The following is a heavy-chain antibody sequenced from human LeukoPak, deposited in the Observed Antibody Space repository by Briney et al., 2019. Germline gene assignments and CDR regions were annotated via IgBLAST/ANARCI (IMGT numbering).Heavy chain of an antibody. J-gene: IGHJ6*03. V-gene: IGHV1-69*13. CDR2: IIPIFGTA. Sequence: SVKVSCKASGGTFSSYAISWVRQAPGQGLEWMGGIIPIFGTANYAQKFQGRVTITADESTSTAYMELSSLRSEDTAVYYCARARGSYPPRYYYYMDVWGKGTTVTVTS. D-gene: IGHD1-26*01. CDR3: ARARGSYPPRYYYYMDV. CDR1: GGTFSSYA.